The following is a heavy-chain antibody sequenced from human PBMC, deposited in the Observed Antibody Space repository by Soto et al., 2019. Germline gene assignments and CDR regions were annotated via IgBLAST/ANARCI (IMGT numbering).Heavy chain of an antibody. Sequence: PSETLSLTCSVSGGSISSSSYFWGWIRQPPGKGLEWIGSIYYSGSTYYNPSLKSRVTVSVDTSKNQFSLKLSSVTAADTAVYYCASDDSGAKGRGYFDYWGQGTLVTVSS. CDR3: ASDDSGAKGRGYFDY. V-gene: IGHV4-39*07. CDR2: IYYSGST. CDR1: GGSISSSSYF. D-gene: IGHD1-26*01. J-gene: IGHJ4*02.